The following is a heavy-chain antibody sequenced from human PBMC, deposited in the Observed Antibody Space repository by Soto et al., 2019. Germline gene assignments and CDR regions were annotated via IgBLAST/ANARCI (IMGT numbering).Heavy chain of an antibody. Sequence: EVQLVESGGGLVQPGRSLRLSWAASGFTFDAYAMHGVRQAPGKGLAWVSGINWNSGNIGYADSVKGRFTISRDNAKNSLYLQMNSLRAEDTALYYCAKGATFGVVISNFDYWGHGTLVTVSS. CDR1: GFTFDAYA. V-gene: IGHV3-9*01. J-gene: IGHJ4*01. CDR3: AKGATFGVVISNFDY. D-gene: IGHD3-3*01. CDR2: INWNSGNI.